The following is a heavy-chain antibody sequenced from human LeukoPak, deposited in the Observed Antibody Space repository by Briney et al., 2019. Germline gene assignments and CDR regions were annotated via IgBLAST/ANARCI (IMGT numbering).Heavy chain of an antibody. CDR1: GFAFRNYG. Sequence: GGSLRLSCGASGFAFRNYGMHWVRQAPGKGLEWVAVISYDGSTEQYSDSVKGRSTISRDNSKNTLYLQMDSLRPEDTAVYYCAKDYRRDGYNYYFDYWGQGTLVTLSS. D-gene: IGHD5-24*01. CDR3: AKDYRRDGYNYYFDY. J-gene: IGHJ4*02. V-gene: IGHV3-30*18. CDR2: ISYDGSTE.